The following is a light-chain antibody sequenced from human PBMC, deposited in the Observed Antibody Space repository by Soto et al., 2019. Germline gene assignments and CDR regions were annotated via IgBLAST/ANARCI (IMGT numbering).Light chain of an antibody. CDR1: QGISSY. CDR3: QQYYSYPRT. CDR2: AAS. V-gene: IGKV1-8*01. J-gene: IGKJ1*01. Sequence: AIRMTQSPSSFSASTGDRVTITCRASQGISSYLAWYQQKPGKAPKLLIYAASTLQSGVPSRFSGSGSGTXXXXXXXCLQSEDFATYYCQQYYSYPRTFGQGTKVEIK.